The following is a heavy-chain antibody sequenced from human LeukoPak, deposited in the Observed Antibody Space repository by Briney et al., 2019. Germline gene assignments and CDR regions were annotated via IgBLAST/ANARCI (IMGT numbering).Heavy chain of an antibody. CDR3: AKGKDSSGHFDY. V-gene: IGHV3-30*02. Sequence: GGSLRLSCAASGFTFSSYGMHWVRQAPGKGLEWVAFIRCDGSNKYYADSVKGRFTISRDNSKNPLYLQMNSLRAAETAVSYCAKGKDSSGHFDYWGQGTLVTVSS. CDR1: GFTFSSYG. D-gene: IGHD6-19*01. CDR2: IRCDGSNK. J-gene: IGHJ4*02.